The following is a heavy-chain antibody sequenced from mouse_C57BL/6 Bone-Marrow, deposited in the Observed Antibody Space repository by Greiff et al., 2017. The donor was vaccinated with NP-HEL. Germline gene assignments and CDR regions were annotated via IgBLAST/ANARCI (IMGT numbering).Heavy chain of an antibody. D-gene: IGHD1-1*01. CDR1: GYAFTNYL. CDR2: INPGSGGT. V-gene: IGHV1-54*01. Sequence: QVQLKESGAELVRPGTSVKVSCKASGYAFTNYLIEWVKQRPGQGLEWIGVINPGSGGTNYNEKFKGKATLTADKSSSTAYMQRSSLTSEDSAVYFCARATVVAHWYFDVWGTGTTVTVSS. CDR3: ARATVVAHWYFDV. J-gene: IGHJ1*03.